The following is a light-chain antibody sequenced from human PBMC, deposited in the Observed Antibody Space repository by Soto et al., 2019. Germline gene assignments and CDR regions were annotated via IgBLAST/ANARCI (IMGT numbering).Light chain of an antibody. V-gene: IGLV2-14*03. CDR2: DVR. J-gene: IGLJ1*01. CDR1: SSDVGGYNY. Sequence: QSAVTQPASVSGSPGQSITISCTGTSSDVGGYNYVSWYQQHPGKAPKLMIYDVRNRPSGVSNRFSGSKSVNTASLTIFGFQAEDEADYYRTSYTTISTYVFGTGTRSPS. CDR3: TSYTTISTYV.